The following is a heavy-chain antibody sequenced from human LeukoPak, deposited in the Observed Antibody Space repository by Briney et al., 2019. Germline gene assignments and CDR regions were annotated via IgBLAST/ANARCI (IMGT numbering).Heavy chain of an antibody. CDR3: ARHERYDSLTGDGAFDI. CDR1: GGSISSYY. D-gene: IGHD3-9*01. CDR2: IYFTGRT. Sequence: SETLSLTCTVSGGSISSYYWSWIRQPPGKGLEWIGYIYFTGRTTYNPSLKSRVTISVDTSKNQFSLNLSSVTAADTAVYYCARHERYDSLTGDGAFDIWGQGTMVTVSS. V-gene: IGHV4-59*08. J-gene: IGHJ3*02.